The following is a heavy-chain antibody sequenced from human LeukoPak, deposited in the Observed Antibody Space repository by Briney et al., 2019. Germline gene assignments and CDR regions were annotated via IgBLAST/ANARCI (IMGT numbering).Heavy chain of an antibody. CDR3: AREDWGSYFDY. Sequence: GASVKVSCKASGDTFTSYDINWVRQATGQGLEWMGWMNPNSGNTGYAQKFQGRVTITRNTSISTAYMELSSLRSGDTAVYYCAREDWGSYFDYWGQGTLVTVSS. CDR1: GDTFTSYD. J-gene: IGHJ4*02. V-gene: IGHV1-8*03. D-gene: IGHD3-16*01. CDR2: MNPNSGNT.